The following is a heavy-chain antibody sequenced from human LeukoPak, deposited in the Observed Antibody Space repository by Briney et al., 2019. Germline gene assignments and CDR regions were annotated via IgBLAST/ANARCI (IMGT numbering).Heavy chain of an antibody. Sequence: GGSLRLSCAASGFTFSSYSMTWVRQAPGKGLEWVSYISSSSTIYYADSVKGRFTISRDNSKNTLYLQMNSLRAEDTAVYYCARGSSTTGDHFSYYFDYWGQGTLVTVSS. CDR2: ISSSSTI. CDR3: ARGSSTTGDHFSYYFDY. CDR1: GFTFSSYS. J-gene: IGHJ4*02. D-gene: IGHD7-27*01. V-gene: IGHV3-48*01.